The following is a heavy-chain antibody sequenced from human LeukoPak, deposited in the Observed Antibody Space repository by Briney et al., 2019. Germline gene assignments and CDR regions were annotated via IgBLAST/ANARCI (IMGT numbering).Heavy chain of an antibody. CDR2: ISYDGSNT. V-gene: IGHV3-30*05. J-gene: IGHJ2*01. Sequence: GGSLRLSCAASRSIFTTYGIHWARQAPGKGLEWVAVISYDGSNTLYTDSVKGRFTVSRDDSKNTVYLQMNSLRGDDAAVYHCARDPQRWQQLPHYWYLDLWGRGTLVTVSS. CDR1: RSIFTTYG. D-gene: IGHD5-24*01. CDR3: ARDPQRWQQLPHYWYLDL.